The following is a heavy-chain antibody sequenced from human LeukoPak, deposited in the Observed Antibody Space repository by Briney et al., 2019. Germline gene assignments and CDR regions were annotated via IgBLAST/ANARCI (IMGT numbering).Heavy chain of an antibody. CDR3: ARGNFYDNKGYSPELRY. CDR1: GYTFTSYG. V-gene: IGHV1-18*01. J-gene: IGHJ4*02. D-gene: IGHD3-10*01. CDR2: ISAYNGNT. Sequence: ASVKVFCKASGYTFTSYGISWVRQAPGQGLEWMGWISAYNGNTNYAQKLQGRVTMTTDTSTSTAYMELRSLRSDDTAVYYCARGNFYDNKGYSPELRYWGQGTLVTVSS.